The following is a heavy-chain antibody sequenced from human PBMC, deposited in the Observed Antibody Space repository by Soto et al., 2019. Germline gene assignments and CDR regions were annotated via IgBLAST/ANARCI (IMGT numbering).Heavy chain of an antibody. D-gene: IGHD3-22*01. CDR2: ISGSGGST. Sequence: LRLSCAASGFTFSSYAMSWVRQAPGEGLEWVSAISGSGGSTYYADSVKGRFTISRDNSKNTLYLQMNSLRAEDTAVYYCAKPYLYDSSGYYWGQGTLVTVSS. CDR1: GFTFSSYA. J-gene: IGHJ4*02. V-gene: IGHV3-23*01. CDR3: AKPYLYDSSGYY.